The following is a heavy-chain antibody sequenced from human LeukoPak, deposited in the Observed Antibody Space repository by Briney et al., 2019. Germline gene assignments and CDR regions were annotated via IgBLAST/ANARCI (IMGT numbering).Heavy chain of an antibody. V-gene: IGHV3-23*01. J-gene: IGHJ3*02. CDR2: ISGSGVYK. D-gene: IGHD1-26*01. CDR3: ARVVVGATWDAFDI. CDR1: GFTFSSFV. Sequence: GGSLRLSCAASGFTFSSFVMSWVRQAPGKGLEWVSSISGSGVYKYYTDSVKGRFTISRDNSKNTLYVQMNSLRAEDTAVYYCARVVVGATWDAFDIWGQGTMVTVSS.